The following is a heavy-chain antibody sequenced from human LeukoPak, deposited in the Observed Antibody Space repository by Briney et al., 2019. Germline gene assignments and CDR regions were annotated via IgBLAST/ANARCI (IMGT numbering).Heavy chain of an antibody. D-gene: IGHD2-21*02. CDR1: GFTFSSYA. J-gene: IGHJ4*02. V-gene: IGHV3-23*01. CDR3: AKVRHIVVVTAAFDY. Sequence: GGSLRLSCAASGFTFSSYAMSWVRQAPGKGLEWVSAISGSGGSTYYADSVKGRFTISRDNSKNTLYLQMNSLRAEDTAVYYCAKVRHIVVVTAAFDYWGQGTLVIVSS. CDR2: ISGSGGST.